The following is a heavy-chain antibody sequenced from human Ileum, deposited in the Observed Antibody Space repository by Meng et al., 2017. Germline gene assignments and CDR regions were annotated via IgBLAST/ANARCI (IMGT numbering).Heavy chain of an antibody. CDR1: GYTFTSYG. CDR3: ARVSPAAMGSIGWFDP. Sequence: QFRLGQSGAEVKKPGASVKVSCKASGYTFTSYGISWVRQAPGQGLEWMGWISAYNGNTNYAQKLQGRVTMTTDTSTSTAYMELRSLRSDDTAVYYCARVSPAAMGSIGWFDPWGQGTLVTVSS. V-gene: IGHV1-18*01. D-gene: IGHD2-2*01. CDR2: ISAYNGNT. J-gene: IGHJ5*02.